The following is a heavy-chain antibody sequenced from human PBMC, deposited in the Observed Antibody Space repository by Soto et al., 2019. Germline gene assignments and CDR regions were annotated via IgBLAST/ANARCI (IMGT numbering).Heavy chain of an antibody. V-gene: IGHV1-3*01. J-gene: IGHJ4*02. Sequence: QVQLVQSGAEVKKPGASVKVSCKASGYTFTSYAMHWVRQAPGQRLEWMGWINAGNGNTKYSKKFQGRVTITRDTAARTDYMELSSLRSEDTAVYSCARGPNPHYFDYWGQGPLVTVS. CDR3: ARGPNPHYFDY. CDR2: INAGNGNT. CDR1: GYTFTSYA.